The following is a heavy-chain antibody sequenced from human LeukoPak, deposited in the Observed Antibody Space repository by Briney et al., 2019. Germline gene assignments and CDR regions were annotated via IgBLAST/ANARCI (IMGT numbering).Heavy chain of an antibody. CDR3: ARDPRSFWSGYFDY. D-gene: IGHD3-3*01. Sequence: PGGSLRLSCAASGFTFTSYAMHWVRQAPGKGLEWVAVISYDGSNKYYADSVKGRFTISRDNSKNTLDLQMISLRAEDTAVYYCARDPRSFWSGYFDYWGQGTLVTVSS. V-gene: IGHV3-30-3*01. CDR2: ISYDGSNK. J-gene: IGHJ4*02. CDR1: GFTFTSYA.